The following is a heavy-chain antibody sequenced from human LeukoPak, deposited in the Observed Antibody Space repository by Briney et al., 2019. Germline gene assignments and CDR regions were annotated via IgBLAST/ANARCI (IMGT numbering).Heavy chain of an antibody. Sequence: SETLSLTCTVSGYSISSGYYWGWIRQPPGKGLEWIGSIYHSGSTYYNPSLKSRVTVSVDTSKNQFSLKLSSVTAADTAVYYCARVGYYGSGSYPDYWGQGTLVTVSS. CDR1: GYSISSGYY. CDR3: ARVGYYGSGSYPDY. D-gene: IGHD3-10*01. CDR2: IYHSGST. J-gene: IGHJ4*02. V-gene: IGHV4-38-2*02.